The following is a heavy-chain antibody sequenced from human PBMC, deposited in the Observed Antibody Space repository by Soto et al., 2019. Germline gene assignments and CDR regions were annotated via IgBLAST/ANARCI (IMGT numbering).Heavy chain of an antibody. D-gene: IGHD2-15*01. CDR3: ARVPPFVVVAAKESGLGMDV. J-gene: IGHJ6*02. Sequence: GGSLRLSCAASGFTFSSYGMHWVRQAPGKGLEWVAVIWYDGSNKYYADSVKGRFTISRDNSKNTLYLQMNSLRAEDTAVYYCARVPPFVVVAAKESGLGMDVWGQGTTVTVSS. V-gene: IGHV3-33*01. CDR2: IWYDGSNK. CDR1: GFTFSSYG.